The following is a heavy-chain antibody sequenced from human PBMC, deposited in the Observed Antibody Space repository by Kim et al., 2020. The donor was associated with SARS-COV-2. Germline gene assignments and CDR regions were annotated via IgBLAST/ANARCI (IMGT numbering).Heavy chain of an antibody. Sequence: GGSLRLSCVASGFTFSRDNMNWVRQAPGQGLEWVSSISKSSSQRRYADSMKGRFTISRDDAKNSLYLQMSSLRVEDTAIYYCARGYCSGGSCDSPDAFVVWGQGTMVTVSS. CDR3: ARGYCSGGSCDSPDAFVV. D-gene: IGHD2-15*01. CDR2: ISKSSSQR. V-gene: IGHV3-21*01. J-gene: IGHJ3*01. CDR1: GFTFSRDN.